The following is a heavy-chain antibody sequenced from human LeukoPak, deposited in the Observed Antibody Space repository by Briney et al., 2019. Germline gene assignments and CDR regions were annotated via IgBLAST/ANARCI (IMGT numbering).Heavy chain of an antibody. J-gene: IGHJ5*02. CDR3: ARGISSWFDP. D-gene: IGHD1-14*01. Sequence: SETLSLTCTVSGGSISSYYWGWIRQPPGKGLEWIGSIYHSGSTYYNPSLKSRVTISVDTSKNQFSLKLSSVTAADTAVYYCARGISSWFDPWGQGTLVTVSS. CDR1: GGSISSYY. V-gene: IGHV4-38-2*02. CDR2: IYHSGST.